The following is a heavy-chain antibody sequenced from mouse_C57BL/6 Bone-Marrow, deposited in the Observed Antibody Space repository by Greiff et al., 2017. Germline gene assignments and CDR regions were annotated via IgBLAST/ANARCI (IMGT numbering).Heavy chain of an antibody. CDR2: IDPETGGT. J-gene: IGHJ2*01. D-gene: IGHD1-2*01. Sequence: QVQLQQSGAELVRPGASVTLSCKASGYTFTDYEMHWVKQTPVHGLEWIGAIDPETGGTAYNQKFKGKAILTADNSSSTAYMELRSLTSEDSAVYYCLPLRRDFDYWGQGTTLTVSS. CDR1: GYTFTDYE. V-gene: IGHV1-15*01. CDR3: LPLRRDFDY.